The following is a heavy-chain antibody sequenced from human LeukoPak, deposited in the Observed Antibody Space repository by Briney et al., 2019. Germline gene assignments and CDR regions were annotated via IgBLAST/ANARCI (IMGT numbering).Heavy chain of an antibody. J-gene: IGHJ4*02. Sequence: GGSLRLSCAASGFTFSSYSMNWVRQAPGKGLEWVSSISSSSSYIYYADSVKGRFTISRDNAKNSLYLQMNSLRAEDTAVYYCAREGLNGGYGSYWGQGTLVTVSS. CDR1: GFTFSSYS. CDR3: AREGLNGGYGSY. D-gene: IGHD3-10*01. CDR2: ISSSSSYI. V-gene: IGHV3-21*01.